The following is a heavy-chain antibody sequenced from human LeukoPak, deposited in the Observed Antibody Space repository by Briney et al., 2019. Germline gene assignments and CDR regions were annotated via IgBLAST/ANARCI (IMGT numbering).Heavy chain of an antibody. CDR2: IYHSGST. D-gene: IGHD2-15*01. V-gene: IGHV4-4*02. Sequence: SGTLSLTCAVSGGSISSSNWWSWVRQPPGKGLEWIGEIYHSGSTNYNPSLKSRVTISVDKSKNQFSLKLSSVTAADTAVYYCAKDHSVLPGAFDIWGQGTMVTVSS. CDR3: AKDHSVLPGAFDI. CDR1: GGSISSSNW. J-gene: IGHJ3*02.